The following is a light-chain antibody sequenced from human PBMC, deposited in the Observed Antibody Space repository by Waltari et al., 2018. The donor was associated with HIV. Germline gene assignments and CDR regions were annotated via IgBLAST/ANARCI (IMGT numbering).Light chain of an antibody. CDR3: QKSDNTPYT. CDR1: QSIGRR. Sequence: DIQMTQSPSSLSASVVDRVTISCRASQSIGRRLNWYQHKPGKAPKLLIYDASTLRSGVPSRFSASGSGTEFTLIISSLQGEDSATYYCQKSDNTPYTFGQGTKLEIK. V-gene: IGKV1-39*01. J-gene: IGKJ2*01. CDR2: DAS.